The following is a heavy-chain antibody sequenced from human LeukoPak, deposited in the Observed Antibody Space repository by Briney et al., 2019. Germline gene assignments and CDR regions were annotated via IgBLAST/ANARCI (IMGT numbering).Heavy chain of an antibody. V-gene: IGHV1-69*04. J-gene: IGHJ6*02. D-gene: IGHD3-22*01. Sequence: ASVKVSCKASGGTFSSYAISWVRQAPGQGLEWMGRIIPILGIANYAQKFQGRVTITADKSTSTAYMELSSLGSEDTAVYYCARDHSSGYYYSYYYGMDVWGQGTTVTVSS. CDR3: ARDHSSGYYYSYYYGMDV. CDR2: IIPILGIA. CDR1: GGTFSSYA.